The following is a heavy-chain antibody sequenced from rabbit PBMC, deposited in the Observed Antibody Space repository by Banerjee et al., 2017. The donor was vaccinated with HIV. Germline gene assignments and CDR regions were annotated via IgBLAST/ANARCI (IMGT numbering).Heavy chain of an antibody. V-gene: IGHV1S40*01. CDR1: GFSFSSGYD. Sequence: QQLVESGGGLVKPGASLTLTCKASGFSFSSGYDMCWVRQAPGKGLEWIACIYTGDGNTYYASWVNGRFTISKTSSTTLTLQMTSLTVADTATYFCARSPHTGVTYYLHLWGPGTLVTVS. J-gene: IGHJ4*01. CDR2: IYTGDGNT. D-gene: IGHD7-1*01. CDR3: ARSPHTGVTYYLHL.